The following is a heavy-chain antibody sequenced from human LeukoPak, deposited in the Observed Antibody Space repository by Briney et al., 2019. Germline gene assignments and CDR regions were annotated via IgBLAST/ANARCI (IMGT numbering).Heavy chain of an antibody. J-gene: IGHJ4*02. D-gene: IGHD1-20*01. V-gene: IGHV3-21*01. CDR3: ARETEHNWNGRVADY. CDR2: ISSSSSYI. CDR1: GFTFSSYS. Sequence: GGSLRLSCAASGFTFSSYSMNWVRQAPGKGLEWVSSISSSSSYIYYADSVKGRFTISRDNAKNSLYLQMNSLRAEDTAVYYCARETEHNWNGRVADYWGQGTLVTVSS.